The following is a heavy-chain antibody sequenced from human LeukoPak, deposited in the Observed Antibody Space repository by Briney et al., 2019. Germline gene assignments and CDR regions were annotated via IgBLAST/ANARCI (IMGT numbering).Heavy chain of an antibody. CDR1: GHTSTTYA. CDR3: ARGYCSSNSCYMDV. CDR2: INAGNGNI. Sequence: VASVKVSCKASGHTSTTYAIHWVRQAPGQGLEWMGWINAGNGNIKYSQKFQGRVTITVYTSASTAYMELSSLRSEDTAVYYCARGYCSSNSCYMDVWGQGTTVTISS. V-gene: IGHV1-3*01. D-gene: IGHD2-2*01. J-gene: IGHJ6*01.